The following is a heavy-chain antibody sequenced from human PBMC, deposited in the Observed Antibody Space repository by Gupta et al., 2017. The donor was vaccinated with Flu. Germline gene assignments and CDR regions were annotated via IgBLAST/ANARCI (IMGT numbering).Heavy chain of an antibody. Sequence: VQLLESGGGLVQPGGSLRLSCAASGFTFGNHAMHWVRQTPGKGLEWVSTISDNGGNKYYADSVMGRFTISRDNAKNTLYLEMKSLRGEDTAIYYGAKDVKRDFGECYDDWGQGTPVTVSS. J-gene: IGHJ4*02. CDR3: AKDVKRDFGECYDD. V-gene: IGHV3-23*01. CDR2: ISDNGGNK. D-gene: IGHD3-10*01. CDR1: GFTFGNHA.